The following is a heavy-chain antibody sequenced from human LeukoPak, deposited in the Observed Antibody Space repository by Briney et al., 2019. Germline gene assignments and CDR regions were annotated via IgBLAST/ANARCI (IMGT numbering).Heavy chain of an antibody. CDR2: INPSGGST. CDR1: GYTFTSYY. V-gene: IGHV1-46*01. Sequence: GASVKVSCKASGYTFTSYYMHWVRQAPGQGLEWMGIINPSGGSTSYAQKFQGRVTMTRDMSTSTVYMELSSLRSEDTAVYYCARGAAAGTTQNWFDPWGQGTLVTVSS. J-gene: IGHJ5*02. D-gene: IGHD6-13*01. CDR3: ARGAAAGTTQNWFDP.